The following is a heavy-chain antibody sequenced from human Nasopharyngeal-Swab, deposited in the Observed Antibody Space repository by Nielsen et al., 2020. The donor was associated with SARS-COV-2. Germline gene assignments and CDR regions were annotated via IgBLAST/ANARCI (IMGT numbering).Heavy chain of an antibody. CDR2: ISPYNSNT. V-gene: IGHV1-18*01. CDR1: GYTFISFG. CDR3: ARGQGSWTRNAFDI. D-gene: IGHD3/OR15-3a*01. Sequence: ASVKVSCKASGYTFISFGINWVRQAPGQGLEWMGWISPYNSNTNYAQKLQGRVTMTTDSSTYTSYMKLRSLRSDDTAVYYCARGQGSWTRNAFDIWGQGTMVTVSS. J-gene: IGHJ3*02.